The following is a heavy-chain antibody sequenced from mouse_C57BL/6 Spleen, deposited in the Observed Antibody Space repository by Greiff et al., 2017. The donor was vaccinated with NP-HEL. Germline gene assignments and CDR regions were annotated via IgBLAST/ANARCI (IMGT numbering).Heavy chain of an antibody. D-gene: IGHD2-5*01. Sequence: QVQLQQPGAELVKPGASVKMSCKASGYTFTSYWITWVTQRPGQGLEWIGDIYPGSGSTNYNEKFKSKATLTVDTPSVTAYMQLSSLTSEDSAVYYCARSWIYSNSGYFDVWGTGTTVTVSS. V-gene: IGHV1-55*01. J-gene: IGHJ1*03. CDR3: ARSWIYSNSGYFDV. CDR2: IYPGSGST. CDR1: GYTFTSYW.